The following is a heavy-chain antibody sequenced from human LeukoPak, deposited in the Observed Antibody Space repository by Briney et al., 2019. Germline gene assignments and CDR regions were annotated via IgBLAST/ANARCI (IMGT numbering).Heavy chain of an antibody. CDR1: GYTFTSYY. V-gene: IGHV1-46*01. J-gene: IGHJ4*02. CDR3: ARGQEVVVITLGLNY. D-gene: IGHD3-22*01. CDR2: INPSGGST. Sequence: ASVKVSCKASGYTFTSYYMHWVRQAPGQGLEWMGIINPSGGSTSYAQKFQGRVTMTRDMSTSTVYMEPSSLRSEDTAVYYCARGQEVVVITLGLNYWGQGTLVTVSS.